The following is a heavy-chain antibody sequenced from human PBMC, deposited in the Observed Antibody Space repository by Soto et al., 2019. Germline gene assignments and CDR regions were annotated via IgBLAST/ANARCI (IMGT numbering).Heavy chain of an antibody. Sequence: ASVKVSCKASGYTFTSYAMHWVRQAPGQRLEWMGWINAGNGNTKYSQKFQGRVTITRDTSASTAYMELSSLRSEDTAVYYCARAGGGFLTGTTSGYDYWGQGTLVTVSS. J-gene: IGHJ4*02. D-gene: IGHD1-7*01. V-gene: IGHV1-3*01. CDR2: INAGNGNT. CDR3: ARAGGGFLTGTTSGYDY. CDR1: GYTFTSYA.